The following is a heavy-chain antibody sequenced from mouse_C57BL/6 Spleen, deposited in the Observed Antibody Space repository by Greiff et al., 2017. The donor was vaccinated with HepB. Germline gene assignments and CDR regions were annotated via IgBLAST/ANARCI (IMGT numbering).Heavy chain of an antibody. J-gene: IGHJ1*03. Sequence: VQLQQPGAELVRPGSSVKLSCKASGYTFTSYWMHWVKQSPRQGLEWIGNIYPSDSETHYNQKFKDKATLTEDKSSSTAYMQLSSLTSEDSAVYYCARSLFDTTVVAHWYFDVWGTGTTVTVYS. CDR2: IYPSDSET. V-gene: IGHV1-52*01. CDR3: ARSLFDTTVVAHWYFDV. CDR1: GYTFTSYW. D-gene: IGHD1-1*01.